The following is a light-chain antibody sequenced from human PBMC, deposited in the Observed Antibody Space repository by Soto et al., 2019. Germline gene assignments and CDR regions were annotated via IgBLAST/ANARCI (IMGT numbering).Light chain of an antibody. CDR1: QSVSSY. V-gene: IGKV3-11*01. CDR2: DAS. Sequence: EIVLTQSPATLSLSPGERATLSCRASQSVSSYLAWYQQKPGQAPRLLIYDASNRATGIPARFSGSGSGTDFALTISSLEPADSAVYYCQQRSNWPPFTYGPGTKVDIK. J-gene: IGKJ3*01. CDR3: QQRSNWPPFT.